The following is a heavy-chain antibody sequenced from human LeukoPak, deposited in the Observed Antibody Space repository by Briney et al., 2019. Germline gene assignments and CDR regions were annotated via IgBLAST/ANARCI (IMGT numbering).Heavy chain of an antibody. V-gene: IGHV3-64D*09. Sequence: GSLRLSCSVSGFTFSTYAMYWVRQAPGKGLEYVSAIRSDGGSTYYADSVKGRFTISRDNSKNTLHLQMSSLRPEDTALYYCVKSSSGWYTVGNWFDPRGQGTLVTVSS. J-gene: IGHJ5*02. D-gene: IGHD6-19*01. CDR3: VKSSSGWYTVGNWFDP. CDR1: GFTFSTYA. CDR2: IRSDGGST.